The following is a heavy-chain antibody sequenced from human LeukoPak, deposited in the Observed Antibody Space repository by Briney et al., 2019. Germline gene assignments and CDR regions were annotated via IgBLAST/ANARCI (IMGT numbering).Heavy chain of an antibody. V-gene: IGHV4-4*07. D-gene: IGHD6-19*01. Sequence: SETLSLTCTVSGVSISSYYWSWIRQPAGKGLEWIGRIYTSGSTNYNPSLKSRVTMSVDTSKNQFSLKLSSVTAADTAVYYCARSGSAGNYYYYGMDVWGQGTTVTVSS. CDR3: ARSGSAGNYYYYGMDV. J-gene: IGHJ6*02. CDR2: IYTSGST. CDR1: GVSISSYY.